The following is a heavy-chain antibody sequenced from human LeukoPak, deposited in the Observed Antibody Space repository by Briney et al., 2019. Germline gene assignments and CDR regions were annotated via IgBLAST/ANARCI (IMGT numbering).Heavy chain of an antibody. CDR3: ARNKWYSSGWYTSRAFDI. V-gene: IGHV3-21*01. CDR2: ISSSSSYI. J-gene: IGHJ3*02. Sequence: PGGSLRLSCAASGFTFSSYSMNWVRQAPGKGLKWVSSISSSSSYIYYADSVKGRFTISRDNAKNSLYLQMNSLRAEDTAVYYCARNKWYSSGWYTSRAFDIWGQGTMVTVSS. D-gene: IGHD6-19*01. CDR1: GFTFSSYS.